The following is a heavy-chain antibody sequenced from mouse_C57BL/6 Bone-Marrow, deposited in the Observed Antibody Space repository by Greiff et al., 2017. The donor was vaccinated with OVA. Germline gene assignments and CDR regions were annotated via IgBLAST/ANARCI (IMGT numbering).Heavy chain of an antibody. CDR3: ARDGYYAMDY. D-gene: IGHD2-3*01. J-gene: IGHJ4*01. Sequence: EVQLQQSGPELVKPGASVKISCKASGYSFTGYYMNWVKQSPEKSLEWIGEINPSTGGTTYNQKFKAKATVTVDKSSSTAYMQLKSLTSEDSAVYYCARDGYYAMDYWGQGTSVTVSS. CDR2: INPSTGGT. V-gene: IGHV1-42*01. CDR1: GYSFTGYY.